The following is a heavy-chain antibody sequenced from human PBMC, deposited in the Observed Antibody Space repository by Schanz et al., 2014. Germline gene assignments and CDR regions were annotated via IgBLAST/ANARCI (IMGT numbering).Heavy chain of an antibody. V-gene: IGHV3-23*04. CDR3: AKGRFGELSAFDI. CDR2: ISGGGGTT. Sequence: EVKMVESGGGLVKPGGSLRLSCAASGFNFSDYAMCWVRQAPGKGLEWVSAISGGGGTTYYTDSVRGRFTMSRDNSKNTLYLQMNSLRAGDAAVYYCAKGRFGELSAFDIWGQGTMVTVSS. CDR1: GFNFSDYA. D-gene: IGHD3-10*01. J-gene: IGHJ3*02.